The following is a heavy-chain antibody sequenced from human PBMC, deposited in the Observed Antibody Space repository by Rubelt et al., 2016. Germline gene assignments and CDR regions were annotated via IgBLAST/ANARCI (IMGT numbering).Heavy chain of an antibody. D-gene: IGHD1-26*01. CDR1: GCSFTSYW. CDR3: ARHGQVQSGDAFDI. V-gene: IGHV5-51*01. Sequence: EVQLVQSGAEVKKPGESLKISCKGSGCSFTSYWIGWVRQMPGKGLEWMGIIYPGDSDTSDSPSFQGQCTISADKAISTAYLQGSSLKASDTAMYYCARHGQVQSGDAFDIWGQGTMVTVSS. J-gene: IGHJ3*02. CDR2: IYPGDSDT.